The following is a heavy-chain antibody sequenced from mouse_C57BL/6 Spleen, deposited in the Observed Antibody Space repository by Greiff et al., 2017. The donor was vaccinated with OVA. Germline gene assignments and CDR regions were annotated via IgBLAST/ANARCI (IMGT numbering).Heavy chain of an antibody. V-gene: IGHV5-16*01. CDR1: GFTFSDYY. J-gene: IGHJ1*03. CDR3: ARDHGLHWYFDV. D-gene: IGHD1-1*01. CDR2: INYDGSST. Sequence: EVQLVESEGGLVQPGSSMKLSCTASGFTFSDYYMAWVRQVPEKGLEWVANINYDGSSTYYLDSLKSRFIISRDNAKNILYLQMSSLKSEDTATYYCARDHGLHWYFDVWGTGTTVTVSS.